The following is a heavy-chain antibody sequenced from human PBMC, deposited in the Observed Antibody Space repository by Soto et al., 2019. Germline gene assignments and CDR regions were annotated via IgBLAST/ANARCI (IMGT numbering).Heavy chain of an antibody. V-gene: IGHV4-30-2*01. CDR2: IYHSGST. D-gene: IGHD1-26*01. J-gene: IGHJ6*02. Sequence: PSETLSLTCAVSGGSISSGGYSWSWIRQPPGKGLEWIGYIYHSGSTYYNPSLKSRVTISVDRSKNQFSLKLSSVTAADTAVYYCARAFSGRYMEYYYGMDVWGQGTTVTVTS. CDR1: GGSISSGGYS. CDR3: ARAFSGRYMEYYYGMDV.